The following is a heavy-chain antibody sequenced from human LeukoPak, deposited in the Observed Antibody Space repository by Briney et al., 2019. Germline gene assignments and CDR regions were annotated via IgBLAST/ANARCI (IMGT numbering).Heavy chain of an antibody. J-gene: IGHJ4*02. CDR2: IRYDGSNK. CDR1: GFTFSSYG. Sequence: PGGSLRLSCAASGFTFSSYGMHWVRQAPGKGLEWVALIRYDGSNKYYADSVKGRFTISRDNSKNTLYLQMNSLRAEDTAVYYCAKVFYYYGSGSYYPASAFDYWGQGTLVSVSS. CDR3: AKVFYYYGSGSYYPASAFDY. D-gene: IGHD3-10*01. V-gene: IGHV3-30*02.